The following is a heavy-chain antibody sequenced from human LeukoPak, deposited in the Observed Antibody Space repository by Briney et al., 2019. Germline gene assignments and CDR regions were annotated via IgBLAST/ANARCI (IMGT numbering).Heavy chain of an antibody. CDR2: INPNSGGT. CDR3: ARDNYGSGNYFAY. D-gene: IGHD3-10*01. V-gene: IGHV1-2*02. CDR1: GYTFTGYY. J-gene: IGHJ4*02. Sequence: GASVKVSCKASGYTFTGYYMHWVRQAPGQGFEWMGWINPNSGGTNYAQKFQGRVTMTRDTSISTAYMELSRLRSDDTAVYYCARDNYGSGNYFAYWGQGTLVTVSS.